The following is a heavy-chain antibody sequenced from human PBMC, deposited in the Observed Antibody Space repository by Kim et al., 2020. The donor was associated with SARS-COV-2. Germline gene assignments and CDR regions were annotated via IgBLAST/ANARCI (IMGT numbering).Heavy chain of an antibody. D-gene: IGHD2-15*01. CDR3: AKDICLSPSSGGSCYKDY. CDR1: GFTFDDYA. CDR2: ISWDGGST. Sequence: GGSLRLSCAASGFTFDDYAMHWVRQAPGKGLEWVSLISWDGGSTYYADSVKGRFTISRDNSKNSLYLQMNSLRAEDTALYYCAKDICLSPSSGGSCYKDYWGQGTLVTVSS. V-gene: IGHV3-43D*03. J-gene: IGHJ4*02.